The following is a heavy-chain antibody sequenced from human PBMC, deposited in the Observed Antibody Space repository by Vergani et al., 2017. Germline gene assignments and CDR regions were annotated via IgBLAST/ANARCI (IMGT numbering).Heavy chain of an antibody. CDR1: GGPISSYY. CDR3: ASSSSWYQGRFDY. Sequence: QVQLQESGPGLVKPSETLSPTFTVSGGPISSYYWSWIRQPPGKGLEWIGYIYYSGSTNYNPSLKSRVTISVDTSKNQFSLKLSSVTAADTAVYYCASSSSWYQGRFDYWGQGTLVTVSS. D-gene: IGHD6-13*01. J-gene: IGHJ4*02. V-gene: IGHV4-59*01. CDR2: IYYSGST.